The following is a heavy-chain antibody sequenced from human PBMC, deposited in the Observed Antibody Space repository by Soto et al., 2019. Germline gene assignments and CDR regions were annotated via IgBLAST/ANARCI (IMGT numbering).Heavy chain of an antibody. CDR2: INHSGST. CDR3: ANGFRGWFDP. J-gene: IGHJ5*02. V-gene: IGHV4-34*01. CDR1: GGSFSGYY. Sequence: SETLSLTCAVYGGSFSGYYWSWIRQPPGKGLEWIGEINHSGSTNYNPSLKSRVTISVDTSKNQFSLKLSSVTAADTAVYYCANGFRGWFDPWGQGTLVTVSS. D-gene: IGHD3-10*01.